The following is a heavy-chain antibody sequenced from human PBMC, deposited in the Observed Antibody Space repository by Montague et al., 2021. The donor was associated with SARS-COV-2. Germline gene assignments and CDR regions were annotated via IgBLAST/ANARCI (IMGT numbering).Heavy chain of an antibody. D-gene: IGHD1-14*01. CDR3: ARAIHVANRPDRFSYSLDV. CDR2: IHHCGDT. J-gene: IGHJ6*02. CDR1: GTSFTDHY. V-gene: IGHV4-34*01. Sequence: SETLSLTCDVNGTSFTDHYWTWLRQSPWGGLELIGEIHHCGDTNYNSSLRSRGTISIDTSKPQSSLRLYSMTAADTAVYYCARAIHVANRPDRFSYSLDVWGRGTEVTVTS.